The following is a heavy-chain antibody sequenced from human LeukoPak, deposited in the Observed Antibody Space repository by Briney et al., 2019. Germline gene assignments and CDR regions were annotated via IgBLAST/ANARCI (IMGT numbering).Heavy chain of an antibody. CDR2: STGSGGTT. J-gene: IGHJ6*02. CDR3: AKLQSDGLRTYYGMDV. CDR1: GFTFSSYA. Sequence: GGSLRLSCAASGFTFSSYAMTWLRQAPGRGLEWVSASTGSGGTTYYADSVMGRFTISRDNSKNTLYLQMNSLRAEDTAVYYCAKLQSDGLRTYYGMDVWGQGTTVTVSS. D-gene: IGHD4-17*01. V-gene: IGHV3-23*01.